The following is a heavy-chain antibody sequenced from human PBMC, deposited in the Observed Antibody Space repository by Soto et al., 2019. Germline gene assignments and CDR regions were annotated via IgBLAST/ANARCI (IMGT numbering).Heavy chain of an antibody. CDR2: IRSKAYGGTT. J-gene: IGHJ5*02. D-gene: IGHD6-19*01. V-gene: IGHV3-49*03. CDR1: GFTFGDYA. Sequence: GGSLSLSCTASGFTFGDYAMSWFRQAPGKGLEWVGFIRSKAYGGTTEYAASVKGRFTISRDDSKSIAYLQMNSLKTEDTAVYYCTRDTITGYSSGWYPGWFDPWGQGTLVTVSS. CDR3: TRDTITGYSSGWYPGWFDP.